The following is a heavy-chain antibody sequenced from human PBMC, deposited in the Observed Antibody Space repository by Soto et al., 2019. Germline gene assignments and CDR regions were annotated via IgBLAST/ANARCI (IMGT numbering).Heavy chain of an antibody. CDR3: ARDSSGWNWFDP. J-gene: IGHJ5*02. Sequence: SSETLSLTCTVSGGSISSGDYFWSWFRRPPGKGLEWIGYIYHSGSAYYNPSLKSRVTISVDTSKNQFSLKLSSVTAADTAVYYCARDSSGWNWFDPWGQGTLVTVS. D-gene: IGHD6-19*01. CDR2: IYHSGSA. V-gene: IGHV4-30-4*01. CDR1: GGSISSGDYF.